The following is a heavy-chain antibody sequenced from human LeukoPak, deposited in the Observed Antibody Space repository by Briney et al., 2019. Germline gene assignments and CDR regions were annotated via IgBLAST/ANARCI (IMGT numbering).Heavy chain of an antibody. CDR3: ARHIKGWWELLFDY. V-gene: IGHV4-4*07. J-gene: IGHJ4*02. Sequence: SETLSLTCTVSGGSISSYYWSWIRQPAGKGLEWIGRIYTSGSTNYNPSLKSRVTISVDTSKNQFSLKLSSVTAADTAVYYCARHIKGWWELLFDYWGQGTLVTASS. D-gene: IGHD1-26*01. CDR2: IYTSGST. CDR1: GGSISSYY.